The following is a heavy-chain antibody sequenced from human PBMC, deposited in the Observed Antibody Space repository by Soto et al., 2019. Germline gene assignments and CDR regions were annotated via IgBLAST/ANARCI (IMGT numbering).Heavy chain of an antibody. CDR2: ISYDGSNK. D-gene: IGHD2-2*01. J-gene: IGHJ5*02. CDR1: GFTFSSYG. Sequence: GGSLRLSCAASGFTFSSYGMHWVRQAPGKGLEWVAVISYDGSNKYYADSVKGRFTISRDNSKNTLYLQMNSLRAEDTAVYYCAKGLIVVVPAATGEFDPWGQGTLVTVSS. V-gene: IGHV3-30*18. CDR3: AKGLIVVVPAATGEFDP.